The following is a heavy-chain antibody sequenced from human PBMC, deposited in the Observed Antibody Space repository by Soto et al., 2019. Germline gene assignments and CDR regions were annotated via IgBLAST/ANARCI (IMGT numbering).Heavy chain of an antibody. V-gene: IGHV1-69*13. D-gene: IGHD2-2*01. J-gene: IGHJ6*02. CDR3: ARSGSPAAGRDRYYGMDV. CDR1: GGTFSSYA. CDR2: IIPIFGTA. Sequence: SVKVSCKASGGTFSSYAISWVRQAPGQGLEWMGGIIPIFGTANYAQKFQGRDTITADESTSTAYMELSSLRSEDTAVYYCARSGSPAAGRDRYYGMDVWGQGTTVNVSS.